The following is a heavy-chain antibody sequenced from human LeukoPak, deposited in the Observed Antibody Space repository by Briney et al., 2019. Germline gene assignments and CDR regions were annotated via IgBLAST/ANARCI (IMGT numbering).Heavy chain of an antibody. CDR3: ARGVGRTGDRTKTLFDY. CDR2: IYDRRGT. CDR1: GXXISSGGYX. V-gene: IGHV4-31*03. Sequence: KPSETLSLTCTVSGXXISSGGYXGTXIXXXXXKXLELIGYIYDRRGTNYKPSLKXRAITSVDTSKNQFSLNLSYVTAADTAVYYCARGVGRTGDRTKTLFDYWGQGTLVPVSS. J-gene: IGHJ4*02. D-gene: IGHD7-27*01.